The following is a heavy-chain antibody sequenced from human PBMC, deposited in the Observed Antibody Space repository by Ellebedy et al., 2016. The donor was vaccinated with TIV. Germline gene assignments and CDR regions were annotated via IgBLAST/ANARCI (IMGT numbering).Heavy chain of an antibody. CDR3: ARGGLTGYYGGSFDY. V-gene: IGHV1-46*01. CDR1: GYTFTSYY. D-gene: IGHD3-9*01. CDR2: INPSGGST. Sequence: ASVKVSCXASGYTFTSYYMHWVRQAPGQGLEWMGIINPSGGSTSYAQKFQGRVTITRDTSASTAYMELSSLRSEDTAVYYCARGGLTGYYGGSFDYWGQGTLVTVSS. J-gene: IGHJ4*02.